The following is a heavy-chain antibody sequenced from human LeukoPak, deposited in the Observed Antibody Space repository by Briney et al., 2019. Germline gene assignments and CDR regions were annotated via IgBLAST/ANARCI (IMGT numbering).Heavy chain of an antibody. D-gene: IGHD2-2*01. Sequence: SETLSLTCTVSGGSISSSSYYWGWIRQPPGKGLEWIGSIYYSGSTYYNPSLKSRVTISVDTSKNQFSLKLSSVTAADTAVYYCARQPIIVPAAPFDYWGQGTLVTVSS. CDR3: ARQPIIVPAAPFDY. CDR2: IYYSGST. V-gene: IGHV4-39*01. J-gene: IGHJ4*02. CDR1: GGSISSSSYY.